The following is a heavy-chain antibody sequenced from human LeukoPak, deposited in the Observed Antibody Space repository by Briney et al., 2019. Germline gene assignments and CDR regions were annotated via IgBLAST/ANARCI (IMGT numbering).Heavy chain of an antibody. V-gene: IGHV4-39*06. J-gene: IGHJ4*02. CDR1: GGSISSSSYY. Sequence: KPSETLSLTCTVSGGSISSSSYYWGWIRQPPGKGLEWIGSIYYSGSTYYNPSLKSRVTISVDTSKNQFPLKLSSVTAADTAVYYCARVRGRSGWYDYWGQGTLVTVSS. CDR2: IYYSGST. CDR3: ARVRGRSGWYDY. D-gene: IGHD6-19*01.